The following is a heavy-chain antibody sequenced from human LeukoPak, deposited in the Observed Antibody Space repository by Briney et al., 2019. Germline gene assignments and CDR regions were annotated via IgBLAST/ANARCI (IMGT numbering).Heavy chain of an antibody. V-gene: IGHV1-8*01. D-gene: IGHD5-12*01. CDR1: GYTFTSYD. CDR2: MNPNSGNT. J-gene: IGHJ5*02. CDR3: ARDGSVDTIISWFDP. Sequence: ASVKVSCKASGYTFTSYDINWVRQATGQGLEWMGWMNPNSGNTGYAQKFQGRVTITADESTSTAYMELSSLRSEDTAVYYCARDGSVDTIISWFDPWGQGTLVTVTS.